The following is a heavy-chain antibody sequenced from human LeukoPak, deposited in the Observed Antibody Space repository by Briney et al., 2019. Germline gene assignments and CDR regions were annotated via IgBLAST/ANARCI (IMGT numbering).Heavy chain of an antibody. CDR3: ARVSTVIRAARHSNRFDY. CDR2: INHSGST. D-gene: IGHD6-6*01. J-gene: IGHJ4*02. Sequence: SETLSLTCAVYGGSFSGYYWSWIRQPPGKGLEWIGEINHSGSTNYNPSLKSRVTTSVDTSKNQFSLKLSSVTAADTAVYYCARVSTVIRAARHSNRFDYWGQGTLVTVSS. V-gene: IGHV4-34*01. CDR1: GGSFSGYY.